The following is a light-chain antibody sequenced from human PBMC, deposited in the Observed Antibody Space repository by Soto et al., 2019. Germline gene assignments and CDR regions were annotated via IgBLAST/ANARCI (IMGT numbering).Light chain of an antibody. CDR3: QTWGSCILV. Sequence: QLVLTQSPSASASLGASVKLTCTLSSGHSNYAIAWHQQQSEKGPRYLMKLNSDGSHSKGDGIPDRFSGSSSGAERYLTISSLQSYDEADYYCQTWGSCILVFGGGTKLTVL. V-gene: IGLV4-69*01. J-gene: IGLJ2*01. CDR1: SGHSNYA. CDR2: LNSDGSH.